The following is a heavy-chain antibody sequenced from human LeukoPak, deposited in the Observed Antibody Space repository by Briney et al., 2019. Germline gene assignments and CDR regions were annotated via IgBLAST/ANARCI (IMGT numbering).Heavy chain of an antibody. CDR3: AKIDAY. V-gene: IGHV3-23*01. J-gene: IGHJ4*02. CDR1: GFIFSNYA. CDR2: MTGGTYST. Sequence: GGSLRLSCAASGFIFSNYALSWVRQAPGKGLEWVSAMTGGTYSTYYADSVKGRFTISRDNAKNTLYLQMSSLRAEDTAVYYCAKIDAYWGQGTLVTVSS.